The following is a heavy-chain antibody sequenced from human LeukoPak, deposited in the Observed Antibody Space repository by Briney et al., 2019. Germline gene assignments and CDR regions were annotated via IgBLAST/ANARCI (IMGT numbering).Heavy chain of an antibody. CDR1: GFTFSGYW. V-gene: IGHV3-7*03. Sequence: GGSLSLSCAVSGFTFSGYWMQWVRQAPGRGLEWVGSIKQEEGEKNYVHSVKDGFTISIVNAKNKLYLHMSSLRAGDTAVYYFARHGTAFGLLCDLWGEETLHTVAS. CDR3: ARHGTAFGLLCDL. J-gene: IGHJ4*01. D-gene: IGHD1/OR15-1a*01. CDR2: IKQEEGEK.